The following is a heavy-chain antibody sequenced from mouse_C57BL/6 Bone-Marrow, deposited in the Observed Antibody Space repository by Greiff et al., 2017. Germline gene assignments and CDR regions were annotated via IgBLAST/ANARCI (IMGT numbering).Heavy chain of an antibody. J-gene: IGHJ4*01. CDR1: GYTFTDHT. Sequence: QVQLQQSDAELVKPGASVKISCKVSGYTFTDHTIHWMKQRPEQGLEWIGYIYPRDGSTKYNEKFKGKATLTADKSSSTAYMQLNSLTSEDSAVYFCAREGYIAPHGDYAMDYWGQGTSVTVSS. CDR2: IYPRDGST. V-gene: IGHV1-78*01. D-gene: IGHD3-1*01. CDR3: AREGYIAPHGDYAMDY.